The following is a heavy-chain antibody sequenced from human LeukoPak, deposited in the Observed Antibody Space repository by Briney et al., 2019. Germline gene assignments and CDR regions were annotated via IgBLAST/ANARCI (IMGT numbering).Heavy chain of an antibody. D-gene: IGHD6-19*01. Sequence: GGSLRLSCAASGFTFSNYAMTWVRQAPGKGLEWVSGISGSGSSTYYADSVKGRFTLSRDNSKNTLYLQMNSLRAEDTAVYYCASGSSGWYFDYWGQGTLVTVSS. CDR2: ISGSGSST. J-gene: IGHJ4*02. CDR1: GFTFSNYA. V-gene: IGHV3-23*01. CDR3: ASGSSGWYFDY.